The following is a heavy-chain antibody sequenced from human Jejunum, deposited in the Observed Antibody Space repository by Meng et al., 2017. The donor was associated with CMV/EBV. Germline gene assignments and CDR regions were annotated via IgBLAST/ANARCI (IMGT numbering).Heavy chain of an antibody. V-gene: IGHV4-61*08. J-gene: IGHJ5*02. CDR2: IYYSGST. CDR3: VKTYELRKWLDP. D-gene: IGHD3-16*01. Sequence: VPGGFACSGGYSWRWVRQPPGKGLEWIGYIYYSGSTDYNPSLKSRVTISVDTSKSQFSLRLRSVTAADTAVYYCVKTYELRKWLDPWGQGTLVTVSS. CDR1: GGFACSGGYS.